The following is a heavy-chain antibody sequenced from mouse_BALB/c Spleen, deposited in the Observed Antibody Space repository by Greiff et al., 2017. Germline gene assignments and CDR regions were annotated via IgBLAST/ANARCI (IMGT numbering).Heavy chain of an antibody. CDR2: INPYNGGT. Sequence: EVQLQQSGPELVKPGASVKISCKASGYSFTGYFMNWVMQSHGKSLEWIGRINPYNGGTFYNQKFKGKATLTVDKSSSTAHMELRSLASEDSAVYYCAISHYYGISYDYFDYWGQGTTLTVSS. CDR3: AISHYYGISYDYFDY. D-gene: IGHD1-1*01. CDR1: GYSFTGYF. J-gene: IGHJ2*01. V-gene: IGHV1-20*02.